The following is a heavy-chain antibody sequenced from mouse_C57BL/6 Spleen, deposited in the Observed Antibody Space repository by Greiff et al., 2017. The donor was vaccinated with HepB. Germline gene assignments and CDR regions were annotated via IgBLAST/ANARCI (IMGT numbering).Heavy chain of an antibody. Sequence: EVQVVESEGGLVQPGSSMKLSCTASGFTFSDYYMAWVRQVPEKGLEWVANINYDGSSTYYLDSLKSRFIISRDNAKNILYLQMSSLKSEDTATYYCARYYDGYSYYFDYWGQGTTLTVSS. CDR1: GFTFSDYY. J-gene: IGHJ2*01. CDR3: ARYYDGYSYYFDY. D-gene: IGHD2-3*01. V-gene: IGHV5-16*01. CDR2: INYDGSST.